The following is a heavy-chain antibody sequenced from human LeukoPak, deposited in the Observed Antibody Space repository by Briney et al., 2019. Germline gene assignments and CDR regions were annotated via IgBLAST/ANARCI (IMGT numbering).Heavy chain of an antibody. CDR2: ISGSGGST. CDR3: AKTMGAIDHDY. D-gene: IGHD1-26*01. V-gene: IGHV3-23*01. J-gene: IGHJ4*02. Sequence: SGGSLRLSCAASGFTFSSYAMGWVRQAPGKGLEWVSAISGSGGSTYYADSVKGRFTISRDNSKNTLYLQMNSLRAEDTAVYFCAKTMGAIDHDYWGQGTLVTVSS. CDR1: GFTFSSYA.